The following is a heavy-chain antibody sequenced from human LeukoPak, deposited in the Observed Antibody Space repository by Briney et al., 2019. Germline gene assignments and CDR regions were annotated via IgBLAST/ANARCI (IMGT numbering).Heavy chain of an antibody. V-gene: IGHV1-2*02. CDR2: INPNSGGT. J-gene: IGHJ4*02. Sequence: ASVKVSCKASGYTFTGYYMHWVRQAPGQGLEWMGWINPNSGGTNYARKFQGRVTMTRDTSISTAYMELSRLRSDDTAVYYCARGVRYSSGWYNFDYWGQGTLVTVSS. CDR1: GYTFTGYY. D-gene: IGHD6-19*01. CDR3: ARGVRYSSGWYNFDY.